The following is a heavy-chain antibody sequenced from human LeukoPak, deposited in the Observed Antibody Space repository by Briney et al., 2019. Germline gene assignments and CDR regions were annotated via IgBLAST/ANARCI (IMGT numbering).Heavy chain of an antibody. CDR2: IIGSGGST. D-gene: IGHD2-8*02. V-gene: IGHV3-23*01. Sequence: GGSLRLSCAAAGFTFSNYAMSWVRQAPGKGLIRVSSIIGSGGSTYYTDSGKGRFTISRDNSKNALYLQMNGLRAEDTAVYYCVKGGTGVLVDDYWGQGILVTVSS. CDR1: GFTFSNYA. J-gene: IGHJ4*02. CDR3: VKGGTGVLVDDY.